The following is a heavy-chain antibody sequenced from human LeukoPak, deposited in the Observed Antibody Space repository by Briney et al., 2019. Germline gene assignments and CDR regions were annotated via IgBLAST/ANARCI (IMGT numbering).Heavy chain of an antibody. J-gene: IGHJ3*02. CDR1: GFTFDDYA. CDR2: INWNSGSV. D-gene: IGHD4-11*01. V-gene: IGHV3-9*01. Sequence: GGSLRLSCVASGFTFDDYAMHWVRQAPGKGLEWVSGINWNSGSVGYADSVKGRFTISRDNAKNSLSLQMNGLGVEDTALYYCAKDRNYRDLDSLGIWGQGTMVTVSS. CDR3: AKDRNYRDLDSLGI.